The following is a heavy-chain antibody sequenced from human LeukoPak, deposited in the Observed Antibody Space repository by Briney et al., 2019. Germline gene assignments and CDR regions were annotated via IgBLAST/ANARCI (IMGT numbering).Heavy chain of an antibody. D-gene: IGHD1-26*01. CDR1: GFTFSSYT. Sequence: PGGSLRLSCSASGFTFSSYTMNWVRQAPGKGLDWISYISTTSSTIYYADSVKGRFTISRDNAKNSLYLQMNSLRDEDTAVYYCARGSGSSFDYWGQGTLVTVSS. J-gene: IGHJ4*02. CDR2: ISTTSSTI. V-gene: IGHV3-48*02. CDR3: ARGSGSSFDY.